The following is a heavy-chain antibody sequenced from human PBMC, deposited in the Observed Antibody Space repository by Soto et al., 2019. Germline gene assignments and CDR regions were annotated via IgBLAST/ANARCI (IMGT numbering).Heavy chain of an antibody. CDR2: IIPIFGTA. CDR3: ARPLSYYDSSGYYGY. Sequence: SVKVSCKASGGTFSSYAISWVRQAPGQGLEWMGGIIPIFGTANYAQKFQGRVTITADESTSTAYMELSSLRSEDTAVYYCARPLSYYDSSGYYGYWGQGTLVTVSS. J-gene: IGHJ4*02. D-gene: IGHD3-22*01. CDR1: GGTFSSYA. V-gene: IGHV1-69*13.